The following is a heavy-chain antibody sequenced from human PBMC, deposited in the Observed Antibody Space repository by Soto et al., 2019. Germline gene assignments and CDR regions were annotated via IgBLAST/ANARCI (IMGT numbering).Heavy chain of an antibody. J-gene: IGHJ5*02. D-gene: IGHD3-9*01. V-gene: IGHV1-69*06. CDR2: IIPIFGTA. CDR1: GGTFSSYA. CDR3: GVLPTGVTLGIVLTS. Sequence: QVQLVQSGAEVKKPGSSVKVSCKASGGTFSSYAISWVRQAPGQGLEWMGGIIPIFGTANYAQKFQGRVTITATNPPSTPTRGWGSRSSENPAGYYGGVLPTGVTLGIVLTSWGQGTWSPSPQ.